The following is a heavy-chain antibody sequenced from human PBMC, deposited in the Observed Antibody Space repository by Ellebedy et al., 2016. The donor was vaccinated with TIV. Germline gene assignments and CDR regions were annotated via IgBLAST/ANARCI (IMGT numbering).Heavy chain of an antibody. CDR3: ARGWFGSGMGV. V-gene: IGHV6-1*01. CDR1: GESVSTDIG. D-gene: IGHD3-10*01. Sequence: SQTLSLTCVISGESVSTDIGWNWIRQSPSRGLEWLGRTYYRSKWRNDYAVSLKSRITINSDTSKNQFSLQLNSVTPEDTAVYYCARGWFGSGMGVWGQGTTVTVSS. J-gene: IGHJ6*02. CDR2: TYYRSKWRN.